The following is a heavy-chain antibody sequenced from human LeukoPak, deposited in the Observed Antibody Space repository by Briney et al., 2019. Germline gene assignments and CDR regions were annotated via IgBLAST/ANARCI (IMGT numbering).Heavy chain of an antibody. CDR1: GYTFTGYY. D-gene: IGHD2-2*01. CDR3: ARDSIETSRGYYYYYYMDV. CDR2: INPNSGGT. V-gene: IGHV1-2*02. J-gene: IGHJ6*03. Sequence: ASVKVSCKASGYTFTGYYMHWVRQAPGQGLEWMGWINPNSGGTNYAQKFQGRVTMTRDTSISTAYMELSRLRSDDTAVYHCARDSIETSRGYYYYYYMDVWGKGTTVTVSS.